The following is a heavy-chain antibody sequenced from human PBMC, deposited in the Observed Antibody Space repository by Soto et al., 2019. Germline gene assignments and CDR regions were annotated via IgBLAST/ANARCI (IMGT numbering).Heavy chain of an antibody. CDR1: GASISSYY. J-gene: IGHJ4*02. Sequence: PSETLSLTCTVSGASISSYYWSWIRQPPGKGLEWIGYIYYSGSSNYNPSLKSRVTISLDTSANQFSLKLTSVTAADTAVYYCATQYSSSWYHFDYWGQGILVTVSS. CDR3: ATQYSSSWYHFDY. CDR2: IYYSGSS. D-gene: IGHD6-13*01. V-gene: IGHV4-59*08.